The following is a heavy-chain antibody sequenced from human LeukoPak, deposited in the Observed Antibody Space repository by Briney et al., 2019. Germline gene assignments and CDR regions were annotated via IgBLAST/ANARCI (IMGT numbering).Heavy chain of an antibody. V-gene: IGHV3-74*01. CDR1: GFTFSSYW. CDR3: ARDQDRGAYGGNRNGFDY. D-gene: IGHD4-23*01. CDR2: INSDGSST. J-gene: IGHJ4*02. Sequence: GGSLRLSCAASGFTFSSYWMYWVRQAPGKGLVWVSRINSDGSSTSYADSVKGRFTISRDNAKNTLYLQMNSLRAEDTAVYYCARDQDRGAYGGNRNGFDYWGQGTLVTVSS.